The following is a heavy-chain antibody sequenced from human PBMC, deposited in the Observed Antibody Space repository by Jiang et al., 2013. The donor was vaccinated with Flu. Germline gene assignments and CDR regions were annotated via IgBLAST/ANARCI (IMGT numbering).Heavy chain of an antibody. J-gene: IGHJ1*01. CDR2: GET. V-gene: IGHV1-24*01. CDR3: ATDLPLRYFDWLLLDAEYFQH. D-gene: IGHD3-9*01. Sequence: GETIYAQKFQGRVTMTEDTSTDTAYMELSSLRSEDTAVYYCATDLPLRYFDWLLLDAEYFQHWGQGTLVTVSS.